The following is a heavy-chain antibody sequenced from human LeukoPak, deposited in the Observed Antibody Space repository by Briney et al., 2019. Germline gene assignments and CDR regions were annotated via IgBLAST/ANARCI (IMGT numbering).Heavy chain of an antibody. CDR2: ISSSSGTI. Sequence: PGGSLRLSCAASGFTFSSYSMNWVRQAPGKGLEWVSYISSSSGTIYYADSVKGRFTIPRDNSKNTLYLQMGSLRAEDMAVYYCARVTLGVPWAFDIWGQGTMVTVSS. J-gene: IGHJ3*02. V-gene: IGHV3-48*01. CDR3: ARVTLGVPWAFDI. D-gene: IGHD3-10*01. CDR1: GFTFSSYS.